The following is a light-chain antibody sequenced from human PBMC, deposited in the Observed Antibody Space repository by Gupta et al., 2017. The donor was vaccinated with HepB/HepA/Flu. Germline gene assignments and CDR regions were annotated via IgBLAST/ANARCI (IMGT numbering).Light chain of an antibody. CDR3: QAWDSYVV. CDR2: QDS. CDR1: KLGDKY. J-gene: IGLJ2*01. V-gene: IGLV3-1*01. Sequence: SYALTQPPSVSVSPGQTASITCSGDKLGDKYACWYQQKPGQSPVLVIYQDSKRPSGIPERFSGSNSGNTATLTISGTQAMDEADYYCQAWDSYVVFGGGTKLTVL.